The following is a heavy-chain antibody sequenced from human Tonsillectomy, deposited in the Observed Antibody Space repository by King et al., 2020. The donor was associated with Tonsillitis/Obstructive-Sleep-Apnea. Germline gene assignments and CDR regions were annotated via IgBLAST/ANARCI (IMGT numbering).Heavy chain of an antibody. D-gene: IGHD2-2*01. V-gene: IGHV1-18*01. CDR1: GYTFTSYG. CDR3: ARTRDLEVLDP. J-gene: IGHJ5*02. CDR2: ISAYNGNT. Sequence: HVQRVESGAEVKKPGASVKVSCKASGYTFTSYGISWVRQAPGQGLERMGWISAYNGNTIYAQKLQGRVTMTTDTSTSTAYMELRSLRSDDTAVYYCARTRDLEVLDPWGQGTLVTVSS.